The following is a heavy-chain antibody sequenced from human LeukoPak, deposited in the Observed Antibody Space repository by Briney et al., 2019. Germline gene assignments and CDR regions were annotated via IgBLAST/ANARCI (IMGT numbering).Heavy chain of an antibody. V-gene: IGHV3-48*02. CDR2: IGASSGSI. Sequence: GGSLRLSCAASGFTFATYAMNWVRQAPGKGLEWVSDIGASSGSIYYADSVKGRFIISRDNAKNSLYLQMNGLRDEDTAVYYCARDAGSGYFDYWGQGTLVTVSS. CDR1: GFTFATYA. J-gene: IGHJ4*02. CDR3: ARDAGSGYFDY. D-gene: IGHD6-19*01.